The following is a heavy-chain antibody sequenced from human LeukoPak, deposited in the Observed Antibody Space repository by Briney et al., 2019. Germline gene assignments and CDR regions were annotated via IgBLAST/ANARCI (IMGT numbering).Heavy chain of an antibody. J-gene: IGHJ4*02. CDR3: AKADSLVRGVIDY. CDR2: IYSGGST. V-gene: IGHV3-66*01. D-gene: IGHD3-10*01. Sequence: GGSLRLSCAASGFTVSSNYMSWVRQAPGKGLEWVSFIYSGGSTYYADSVKGRFTISRDSSKNTQYLQMSSLRAEDTAVYYCAKADSLVRGVIDYWGQGTLVTVSS. CDR1: GFTVSSNY.